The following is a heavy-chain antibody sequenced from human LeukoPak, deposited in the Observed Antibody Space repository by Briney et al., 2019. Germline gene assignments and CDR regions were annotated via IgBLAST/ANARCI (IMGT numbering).Heavy chain of an antibody. D-gene: IGHD2-8*01. CDR3: ASEKWDAFDI. CDR2: IYSGGST. Sequence: GGSLRLSCAASGFTVSSNYMSWVRQAPGKGLEWVSVIYSGGSTYYADSVKGRFTISRDNSKNTLYLQMNSLRAEDTAVYHCASEKWDAFDIWGQGTMVTVSS. CDR1: GFTVSSNY. J-gene: IGHJ3*02. V-gene: IGHV3-53*01.